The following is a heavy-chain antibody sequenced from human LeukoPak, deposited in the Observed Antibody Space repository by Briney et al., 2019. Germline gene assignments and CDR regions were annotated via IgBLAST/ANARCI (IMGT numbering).Heavy chain of an antibody. J-gene: IGHJ3*02. D-gene: IGHD2-2*01. CDR3: ARTDPPYCSSTSCSRKDAFDI. CDR2: IYYSGST. Sequence: TSETLSLTXTVSGGSISSYYWSWIRQPPGKGLEWSGYIYYSGSTNYNPSLKSRVTISVDTSKNQFSLKLSSVTAADTAVYYCARTDPPYCSSTSCSRKDAFDIWGQGTMVTVSS. V-gene: IGHV4-59*01. CDR1: GGSISSYY.